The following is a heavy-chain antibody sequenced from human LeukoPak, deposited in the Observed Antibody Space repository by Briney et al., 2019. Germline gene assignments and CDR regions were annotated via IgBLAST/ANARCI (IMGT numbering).Heavy chain of an antibody. Sequence: ASVKVSCKASGYTFTSYDINWVRQATGQGLEWMGWMNPNSGNTGYAQKLQGRVTMTRNTSISTAYMELSSLRSEDTAVYYCARGHIVVVVAATQGFDYWGPGTPVTVSS. CDR3: ARGHIVVVVAATQGFDY. CDR2: MNPNSGNT. V-gene: IGHV1-8*01. CDR1: GYTFTSYD. J-gene: IGHJ4*02. D-gene: IGHD2-15*01.